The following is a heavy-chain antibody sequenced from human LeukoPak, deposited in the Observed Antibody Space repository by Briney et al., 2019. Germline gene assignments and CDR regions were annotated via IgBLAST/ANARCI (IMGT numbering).Heavy chain of an antibody. D-gene: IGHD5-24*01. CDR3: AREGTGREDDAFDI. CDR2: TTDSSSHT. J-gene: IGHJ3*02. CDR1: GFTFSSYA. V-gene: IGHV3-21*01. Sequence: PGGSLRLSCAASGFTFSSYAMNWVRQAPGKGLEWVSSTTDSSSHTFYAESVKGRFTISRDNAKNSLYLQMNTLRAEDTAVYYCAREGTGREDDAFDIWGQGTMVTVSS.